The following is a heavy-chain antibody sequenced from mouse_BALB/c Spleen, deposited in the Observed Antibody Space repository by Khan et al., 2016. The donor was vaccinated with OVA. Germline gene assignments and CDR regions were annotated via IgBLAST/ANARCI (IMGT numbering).Heavy chain of an antibody. CDR1: GYTFTNYG. Sequence: QIQLVQSGPELKKPGETVKISCKASGYTFTNYGMNWVKQASGKGFKWMGWINTNTGEATYAEEFKGRFAFSLETSANTAYLQINNLKNEDTATYFWAKEITSLFDYWGQGTSLTVSS. V-gene: IGHV9-3*02. CDR2: INTNTGEA. CDR3: AKEITSLFDY. D-gene: IGHD1-1*01. J-gene: IGHJ2*02.